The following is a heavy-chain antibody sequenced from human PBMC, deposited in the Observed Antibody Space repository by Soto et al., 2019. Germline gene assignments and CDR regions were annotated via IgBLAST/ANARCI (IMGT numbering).Heavy chain of an antibody. CDR3: ARGGGYYDILTGYDY. CDR1: GYTFTSYD. J-gene: IGHJ4*02. V-gene: IGHV1-8*01. CDR2: MNPNSSNT. Sequence: QVQLVQSGAEVKKPGASVKVSCKASGYTFTSYDVIWVRQATGQGLECMGWMNPNSSNTDYAEKFQGRVTMTRDTSMSTAYMELSSLRFEDTAVYYCARGGGYYDILTGYDYWGQGSLVTVSS. D-gene: IGHD3-9*01.